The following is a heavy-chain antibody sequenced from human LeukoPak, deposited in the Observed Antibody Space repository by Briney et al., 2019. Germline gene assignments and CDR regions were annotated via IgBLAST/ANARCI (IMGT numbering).Heavy chain of an antibody. CDR2: IYYSGST. CDR3: ATVDYGGNFDY. CDR1: GGSISSYY. J-gene: IGHJ4*02. D-gene: IGHD4-23*01. Sequence: SQTLSLTCTVPGGSISSYYWSWIRQPPWKGLHWTGYIYYSGSTNYNPSLKSRVTISVDTSKNQFSLKLSSVTAADTAVYYCATVDYGGNFDYWGQGTLVTVSS. V-gene: IGHV4-59*01.